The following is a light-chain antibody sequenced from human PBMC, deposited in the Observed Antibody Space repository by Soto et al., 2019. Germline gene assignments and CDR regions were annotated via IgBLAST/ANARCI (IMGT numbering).Light chain of an antibody. CDR1: TSDVGGYNY. CDR3: SLYTSENTYV. CDR2: EAR. Sequence: QSALTQPRPVSGSPGQSVTISCTGTTSDVGGYNYVSWYQQHPGKAPKLIIYEARNRPSGVPDRFSGSKSGNTASLTISGLQAADEADYYCSLYTSENTYVFGTGTKVTVL. J-gene: IGLJ1*01. V-gene: IGLV2-11*01.